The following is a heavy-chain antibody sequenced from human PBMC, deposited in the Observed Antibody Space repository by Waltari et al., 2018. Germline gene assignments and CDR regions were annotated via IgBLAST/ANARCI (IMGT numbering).Heavy chain of an antibody. D-gene: IGHD2-8*01. CDR2: INQDGSET. J-gene: IGHJ4*02. CDR1: ELTFGVDW. V-gene: IGHV3-7*05. Sequence: EVQLVESGGGLVQRGGSLSLSCAAAELTFGVDWMTWFGRPPGKGLEWVANINQDGSETYYVDSVKGRFTVSRDNADNSLYLQMNSLRAEDTAMYYCASRYCTISRCYASSWNSFDYWGQGTLVTVSS. CDR3: ASRYCTISRCYASSWNSFDY.